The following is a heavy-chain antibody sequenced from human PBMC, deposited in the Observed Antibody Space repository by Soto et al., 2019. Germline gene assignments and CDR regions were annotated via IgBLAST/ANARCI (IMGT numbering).Heavy chain of an antibody. D-gene: IGHD1-1*01. V-gene: IGHV3-23*01. CDR3: SKGEMSTIRNSFDP. J-gene: IGHJ5*02. CDR2: LSRSGGAT. Sequence: PGGSLRLSCTASGFNTRFYSMSWVRQTPGKGLEWVAALSRSGGATYYADSVRGRLTISRDASKDTLFLQMRNLRAEDTAIYYCSKGEMSTIRNSFDPWGQGTLVTVSS. CDR1: GFNTRFYS.